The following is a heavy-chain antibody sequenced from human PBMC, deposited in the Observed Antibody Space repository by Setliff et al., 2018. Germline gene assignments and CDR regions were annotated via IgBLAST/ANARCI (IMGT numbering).Heavy chain of an antibody. CDR2: VYYSGTT. CDR1: GDSISSRTNY. Sequence: PSETLSLTCTVSGDSISSRTNYWSWIRQPPGKGLEFIGYVYYSGTTNYDPSLKSRVTISVDKSKNQFSLKLSSVTAADTAVYYCARVPGAAEWLRPTACYAFDIWGQGTMVTVSS. V-gene: IGHV4-61*05. CDR3: ARVPGAAEWLRPTACYAFDI. J-gene: IGHJ3*02. D-gene: IGHD5-12*01.